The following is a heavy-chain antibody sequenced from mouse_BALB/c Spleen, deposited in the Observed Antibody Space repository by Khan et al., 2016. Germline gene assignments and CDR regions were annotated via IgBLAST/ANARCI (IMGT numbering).Heavy chain of an antibody. CDR2: IDPPNGNT. J-gene: IGHJ2*01. Sequence: VQLHPSFPYLFPSSPTLKLSCTASGFNIKDTYMHWLKQWPEQGLEWIGRIDPPNGNTKYDPKFQGKATITADTSPNTAYLQLSSLTSEDTAVCYCARMARKWGQGTTLTVSS. V-gene: IGHV14-3*02. CDR1: GFNIKDTY. CDR3: ARMARK.